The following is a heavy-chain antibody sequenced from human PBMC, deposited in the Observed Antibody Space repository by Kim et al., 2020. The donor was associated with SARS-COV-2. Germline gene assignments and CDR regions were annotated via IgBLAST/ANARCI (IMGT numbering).Heavy chain of an antibody. V-gene: IGHV3-11*03. CDR1: KFTFSDYY. CDR2: ISSSSGYT. Sequence: GGSLRLSCAASKFTFSDYYMGWIRQAPGKGLEWVSYISSSSGYTNYADSVKGRFTISRDNAKNSLYLQMNSLRTEDTAVYYCATYSSSSSSQYWGQGTLVTVSS. D-gene: IGHD6-6*01. J-gene: IGHJ1*01. CDR3: ATYSSSSSSQY.